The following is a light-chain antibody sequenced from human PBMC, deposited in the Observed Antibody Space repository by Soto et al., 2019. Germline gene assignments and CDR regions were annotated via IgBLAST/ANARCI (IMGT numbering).Light chain of an antibody. Sequence: EIVMTQSPATLSVSPGERATLSCRASQSVSSNLAWYQQKPGQAPRLLIYGASTRATGIPARFSGSGSWTEFTLTIIRLQSEDFAVYYCQQYNNWPPSTFGPGTKVDIK. CDR1: QSVSSN. J-gene: IGKJ3*01. CDR3: QQYNNWPPST. V-gene: IGKV3-15*01. CDR2: GAS.